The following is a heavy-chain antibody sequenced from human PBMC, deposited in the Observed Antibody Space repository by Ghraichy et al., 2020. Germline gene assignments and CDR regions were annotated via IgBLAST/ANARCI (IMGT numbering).Heavy chain of an antibody. D-gene: IGHD3-10*01. CDR2: IYYSGST. Sequence: SETLSLTCTVSGGSISSYYWSWIRQPPGKGLEWIGYIYYSGSTNYNPSLKSRVTISVDTSKNQFSLKLSSVTAADTAVYYCAREDYYGSGSHLAFDIWGQGTMVTVSS. V-gene: IGHV4-59*01. CDR3: AREDYYGSGSHLAFDI. J-gene: IGHJ3*02. CDR1: GGSISSYY.